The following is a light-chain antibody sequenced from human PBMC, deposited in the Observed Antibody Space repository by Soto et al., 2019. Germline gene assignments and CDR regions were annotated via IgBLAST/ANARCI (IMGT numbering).Light chain of an antibody. Sequence: DIQMTQSPSSLSASVGDRVTITCRASQDISVYLAWYQQKPGKVPKLLIYIASTLQSGVPSRFSGSGYWTDFTLTISSLQPEDVATSYCQKFNTATLTFGQGTPLEIK. CDR1: QDISVY. J-gene: IGKJ5*01. CDR3: QKFNTATLT. V-gene: IGKV1-27*01. CDR2: IAS.